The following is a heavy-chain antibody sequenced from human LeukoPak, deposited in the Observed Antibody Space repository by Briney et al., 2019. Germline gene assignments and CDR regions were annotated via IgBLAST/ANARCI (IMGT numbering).Heavy chain of an antibody. J-gene: IGHJ5*02. CDR3: ARGPYLRGHFWFDP. D-gene: IGHD3-3*02. Sequence: SETLSLTCVVYGGSLSGYDWSWIRQPPGKGLEWIGEINESGSTTYKSSLKSRVTISIDTSRSQFSLKLNSVTAAGTAVYYCARGPYLRGHFWFDPWGQGTLVTVSS. CDR2: INESGST. CDR1: GGSLSGYD. V-gene: IGHV4-34*01.